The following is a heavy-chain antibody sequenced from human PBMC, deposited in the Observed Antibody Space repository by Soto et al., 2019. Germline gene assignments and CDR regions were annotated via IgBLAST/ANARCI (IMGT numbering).Heavy chain of an antibody. CDR3: DRAKTYDYIWGSYRYTVFSEWPDSYYSMDV. Sequence: GASVKVSCKASGYTFTSYDMHWVRQAPGQGLEWMGIINPSGGSTSYAQKFQGRVTMTRDTSASTVYMELSSLRSEDTAVYYCDRAKTYDYIWGSYRYTVFSEWPDSYYSMDVWGKGTXVTVSS. D-gene: IGHD3-16*02. CDR1: GYTFTSYD. J-gene: IGHJ6*03. V-gene: IGHV1-46*03. CDR2: INPSGGST.